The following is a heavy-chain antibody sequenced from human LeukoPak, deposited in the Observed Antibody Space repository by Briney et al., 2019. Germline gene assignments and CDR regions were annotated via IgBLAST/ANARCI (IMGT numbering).Heavy chain of an antibody. CDR2: IIPIFGTA. CDR3: AREVGSTLKYYFDY. J-gene: IGHJ4*02. CDR1: GGTFSSYA. D-gene: IGHD1-26*01. V-gene: IGHV1-69*05. Sequence: SVKVSCKASGGTFSSYAISRVRQAPGQGLEWMGRIIPIFGTANYAQKFQGRVTITTDESTSTAYMELSSLRSEDTAVYYCAREVGSTLKYYFDYWGQGTLVTVSS.